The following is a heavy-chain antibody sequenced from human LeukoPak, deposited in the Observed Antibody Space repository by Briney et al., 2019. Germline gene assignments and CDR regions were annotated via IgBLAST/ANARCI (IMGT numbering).Heavy chain of an antibody. CDR2: IIPIFGTA. J-gene: IGHJ6*03. CDR1: GGTFSSYA. Sequence: GASVKVSCKVSGGTFSSYAISWVRQAPGQGLEWMGGIIPIFGTANYAQKFQGRVTITADESTSTAYMELSSLRSEDTAVYYCATTLAGPPYYYYYMDVWGKGTTVTISS. V-gene: IGHV1-69*13. CDR3: ATTLAGPPYYYYYMDV.